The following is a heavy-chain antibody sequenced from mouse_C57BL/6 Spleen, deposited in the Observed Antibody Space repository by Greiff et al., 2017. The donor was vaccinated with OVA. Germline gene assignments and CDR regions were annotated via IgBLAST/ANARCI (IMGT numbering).Heavy chain of an antibody. J-gene: IGHJ3*01. CDR3: ARPCDYDEKDFAY. CDR1: GYTFTDYY. V-gene: IGHV1-19*01. D-gene: IGHD2-4*01. CDR2: INPYNGGT. Sequence: EVQLQQSGPVLVKPGASVKMSCKASGYTFTDYYMNWVKQSHGKSLEWIGVINPYNGGTSYNQKFKGKATLTVDKSSSTAYMELNSLTSEDSAVYYCARPCDYDEKDFAYWGQGTLVTVSA.